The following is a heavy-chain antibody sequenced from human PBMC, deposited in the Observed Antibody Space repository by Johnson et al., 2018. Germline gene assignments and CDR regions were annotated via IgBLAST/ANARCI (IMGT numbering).Heavy chain of an antibody. CDR2: INSDGSST. CDR3: ARGLLGGFDI. D-gene: IGHD3-10*01. V-gene: IGHV3-74*02. CDR1: GFTFSSCW. Sequence: VQLVESGGGVVQPGRSLRLSCAASGFTFSSCWMHWVRQAPGKGLVWVSRINSDGSSTNYADSVKGRFTISRANAKNTLYLQMNSLRAEDTSVYYCARGLLGGFDIGGLGTMVTVSS. J-gene: IGHJ3*02.